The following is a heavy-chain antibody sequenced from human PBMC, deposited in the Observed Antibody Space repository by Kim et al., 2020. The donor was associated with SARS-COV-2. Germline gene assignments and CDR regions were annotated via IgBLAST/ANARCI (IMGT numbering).Heavy chain of an antibody. CDR1: GGSISSSSYY. J-gene: IGHJ5*02. CDR3: ARAAAAAGTGWFDP. V-gene: IGHV4-39*07. CDR2: IYYSGST. Sequence: SETLSLTCTVSGGSISSSSYYWGWIRQPPGKGLEWIGSIYYSGSTYYNPSLKSRVTISVDTPKNQFSLKLSSVTAADTAVYYCARAAAAAGTGWFDPWGQGTLVTVSS. D-gene: IGHD6-13*01.